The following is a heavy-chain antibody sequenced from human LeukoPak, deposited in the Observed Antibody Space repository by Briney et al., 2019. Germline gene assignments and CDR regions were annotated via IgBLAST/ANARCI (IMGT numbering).Heavy chain of an antibody. V-gene: IGHV4-34*01. D-gene: IGHD3-22*01. CDR3: ARGPDYCDSSGYFDY. Sequence: SETLSLTCAVYGGSFSGYYWSWIRQPPGKGLEWIGEINHSGSTNYNPSLKSRVTISVDTFKNQFSLKLSSVTAADTAVYYCARGPDYCDSSGYFDYWGQGTLVTVSS. J-gene: IGHJ4*02. CDR1: GGSFSGYY. CDR2: INHSGST.